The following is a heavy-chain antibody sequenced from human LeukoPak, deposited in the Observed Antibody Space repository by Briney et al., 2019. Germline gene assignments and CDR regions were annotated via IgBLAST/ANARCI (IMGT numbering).Heavy chain of an antibody. CDR3: ARYHYDSSGYLYFDY. CDR2: ISAYNGNT. CDR1: GYTFTSYG. D-gene: IGHD3-22*01. V-gene: IGHV1-18*01. J-gene: IGHJ4*02. Sequence: ASVKVSCKASGYTFTSYGISGVRQAPGQGLEWMGWISAYNGNTNYAQKLQGRVTMTTDTSTSTAYMELRSLRSDDTAVYYCARYHYDSSGYLYFDYWGQGTLVTVSS.